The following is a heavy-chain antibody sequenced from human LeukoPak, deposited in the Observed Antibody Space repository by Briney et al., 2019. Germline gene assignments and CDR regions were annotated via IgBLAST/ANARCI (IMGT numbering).Heavy chain of an antibody. V-gene: IGHV3-64D*09. J-gene: IGHJ4*02. CDR2: ISSNGDST. CDR1: GFTFSSYA. D-gene: IGHD5-12*01. CDR3: VNTREYSGYLYDR. Sequence: GGSLRLSCSASGFTFSSYAMHWVRQAPGKGLEYISGISSNGDSTYYADSVKGRFTISRDNSKNTLYLQMSSLRAEDTAVYYCVNTREYSGYLYDRWGQGTLVTVSS.